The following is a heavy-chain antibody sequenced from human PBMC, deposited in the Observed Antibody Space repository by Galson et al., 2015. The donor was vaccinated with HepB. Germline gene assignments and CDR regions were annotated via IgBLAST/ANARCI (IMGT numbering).Heavy chain of an antibody. CDR2: IVVGSGNT. J-gene: IGHJ3*02. V-gene: IGHV1-58*02. CDR1: GFTFTSSA. Sequence: SVKVSCKASGFTFTSSAMQWVRQARGQRLEWIGWIVVGSGNTNYAQKFQERVTITRDMSTSTAYMELSSLRSEDTAVYYCAAQYDILTGDAFDIWGQGTMVTVSS. CDR3: AAQYDILTGDAFDI. D-gene: IGHD3-9*01.